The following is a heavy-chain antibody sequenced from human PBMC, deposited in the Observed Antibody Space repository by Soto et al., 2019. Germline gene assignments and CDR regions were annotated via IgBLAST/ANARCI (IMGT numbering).Heavy chain of an antibody. CDR1: GFTFSSYA. CDR2: ISGSGGST. V-gene: IGHV3-23*01. Sequence: EVQLLESGGGLVQPGGSLRLSCAASGFTFSSYAMSWVRQAPGKGLEWVSAISGSGGSTYYADSVKGRFTISRDNSKNTLYRQMDSLSAEDTAVYYCAKGVYSSGWGGFEDYYYYGMDVWGPGTTVTVSS. CDR3: AKGVYSSGWGGFEDYYYYGMDV. J-gene: IGHJ6*02. D-gene: IGHD6-19*01.